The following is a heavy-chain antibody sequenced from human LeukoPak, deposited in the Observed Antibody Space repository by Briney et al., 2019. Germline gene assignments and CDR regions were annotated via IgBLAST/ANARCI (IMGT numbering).Heavy chain of an antibody. Sequence: SQTLSLTCAVSGGSISSGGYSWSWIRQPPGKGLEWIGYIYHSGSTYYNPSLKSRVTISVDRSKNQFSLKLSSVTAADTAVYYCVRGTYGDSNLFDYWGQGTLVTVSS. J-gene: IGHJ4*02. CDR1: GGSISSGGYS. V-gene: IGHV4-30-2*01. CDR2: IYHSGST. CDR3: VRGTYGDSNLFDY. D-gene: IGHD4-17*01.